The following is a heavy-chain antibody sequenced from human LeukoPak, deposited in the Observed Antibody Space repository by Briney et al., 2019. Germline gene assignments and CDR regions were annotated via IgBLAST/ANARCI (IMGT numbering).Heavy chain of an antibody. CDR1: GCTFISYV. V-gene: IGHV1-69*13. CDR2: IIPIFCTA. Sequence: SVKVSCKDSGCTFISYVISWVRQAPGQGLEWMGGIIPIFCTANYAQKFQGRATIPADESTSTAYMELSSLRSEDTAVYYCASHSPTWLNHQASIDYWGQGTLVTVSS. D-gene: IGHD5-12*01. J-gene: IGHJ4*02. CDR3: ASHSPTWLNHQASIDY.